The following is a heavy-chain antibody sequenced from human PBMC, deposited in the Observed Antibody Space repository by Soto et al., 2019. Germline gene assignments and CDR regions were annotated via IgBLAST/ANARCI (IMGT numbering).Heavy chain of an antibody. CDR2: INWNSRSI. V-gene: IGHV3-9*01. J-gene: IGHJ1*01. D-gene: IGHD6-13*01. CDR3: VKDESINWYSGHFRH. Sequence: EVQLVESGGGLVQPGRSLRLSCAASGFTVDAYAMHWVRQVPGKGLEWVSGINWNSRSIGYGDSVKGRFAISRDNAKNSLHMQMNSLSAEDTAFYYCVKDESINWYSGHFRHWGQGTLVTVSS. CDR1: GFTVDAYA.